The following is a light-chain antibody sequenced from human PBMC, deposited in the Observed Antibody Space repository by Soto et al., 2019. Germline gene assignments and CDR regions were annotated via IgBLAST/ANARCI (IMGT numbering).Light chain of an antibody. CDR1: QSISTY. CDR3: QHSYSSPPWT. CDR2: RAS. Sequence: DLQMTQSPSSLSASVGDRVTISCRASQSISTYLNWYQQKQGTAPRLLIYRASSVKSGVPPRFSGCGSGRDFPLTISSLRPEDVETYFCQHSYSSPPWTFGQGIKVE. J-gene: IGKJ1*01. V-gene: IGKV1-39*01.